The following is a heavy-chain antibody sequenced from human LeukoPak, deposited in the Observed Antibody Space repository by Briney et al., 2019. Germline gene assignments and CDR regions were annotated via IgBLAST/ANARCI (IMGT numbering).Heavy chain of an antibody. CDR2: ISSSGSTM. Sequence: MSGGSLRLSCAASGFTFSDYYMSWIRQAPGKGLEWVSYISSSGSTMYYADSVKGRFTISRDNAKNSLYLQMNSLRAEDTAVYYCARETTRERGYGMGVWGQGTTVTVSS. CDR3: ARETTRERGYGMGV. V-gene: IGHV3-11*01. J-gene: IGHJ6*02. CDR1: GFTFSDYY. D-gene: IGHD1-1*01.